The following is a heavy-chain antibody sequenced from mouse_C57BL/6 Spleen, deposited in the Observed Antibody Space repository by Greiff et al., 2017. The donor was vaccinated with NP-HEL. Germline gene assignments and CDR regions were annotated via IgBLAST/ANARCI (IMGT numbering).Heavy chain of an antibody. Sequence: DVQLQESGPGLVKPSQSLSLTCSVTGYSITSGYYWNWIRQFPGNKLEWMGYISYDGSNNYNPSLKNRISITRDTSKNQFFLKLNSVTTEDTATYYCARDDSTAMDYWGQGTSVTVSS. CDR2: ISYDGSN. CDR3: ARDDSTAMDY. D-gene: IGHD2-1*01. CDR1: GYSITSGYY. J-gene: IGHJ4*01. V-gene: IGHV3-6*01.